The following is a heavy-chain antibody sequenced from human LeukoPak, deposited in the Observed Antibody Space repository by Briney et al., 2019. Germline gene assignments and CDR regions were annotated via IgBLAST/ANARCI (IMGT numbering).Heavy chain of an antibody. CDR1: GGTFSSYA. J-gene: IGHJ3*02. CDR2: IIPIFGTA. D-gene: IGHD1-26*01. CDR3: AIVGATTVAFDI. Sequence: SVKVSCKASGGTFSSYAISWVRQAPGQGLEWMGGIIPIFGTANYAQKFQGRVTTTTDESTSTAYMELSSLRSEDTAVYYCAIVGATTVAFDIWGQGTMVTVSS. V-gene: IGHV1-69*05.